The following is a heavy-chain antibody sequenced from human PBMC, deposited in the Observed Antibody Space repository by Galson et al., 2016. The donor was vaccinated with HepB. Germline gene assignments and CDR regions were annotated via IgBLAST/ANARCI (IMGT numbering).Heavy chain of an antibody. CDR2: IYPSGNT. V-gene: IGHV4-39*07. CDR3: ARQRWLQGGDLDH. CDR1: GGPMRSGNYY. Sequence: SETLSLTCTVSGGPMRSGNYYWGWIRQPPGKGLEWIGSIYPSGNTEYNPSLKSRLTISVDTSKNQFSLKLTSVTAADTAVHYCARQRWLQGGDLDHWGRGILVTVSS. D-gene: IGHD5-24*01. J-gene: IGHJ4*02.